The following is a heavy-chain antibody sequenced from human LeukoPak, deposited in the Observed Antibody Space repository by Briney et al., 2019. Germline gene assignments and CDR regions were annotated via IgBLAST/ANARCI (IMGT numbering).Heavy chain of an antibody. J-gene: IGHJ4*02. CDR2: IYYSGST. CDR1: GGSISSYY. D-gene: IGHD3-9*01. Sequence: SETLSLTCTVSGGSISSYYWSWIRQPPGKGLEWIGYIYYSGSTNYNPSLKSRVTISVDTSKNQFSLKLSSATAADTAVYYCARVGILTGLDYWGQGTLVTVSS. V-gene: IGHV4-59*01. CDR3: ARVGILTGLDY.